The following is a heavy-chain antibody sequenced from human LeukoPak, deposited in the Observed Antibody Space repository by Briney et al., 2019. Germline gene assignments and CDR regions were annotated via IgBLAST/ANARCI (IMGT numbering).Heavy chain of an antibody. Sequence: ASVKVSCMTTGGTFSNYAISWVRQAPGQGLEWMGGIIPILATTKYAKNFQGRVTMTADESTNTAYMELSSLRSEDTAVYYCARGGFWSGYYSWFGPWGQGTLVTVFS. CDR2: IIPILATT. CDR3: ARGGFWSGYYSWFGP. D-gene: IGHD3-3*01. V-gene: IGHV1-69*13. CDR1: GGTFSNYA. J-gene: IGHJ5*02.